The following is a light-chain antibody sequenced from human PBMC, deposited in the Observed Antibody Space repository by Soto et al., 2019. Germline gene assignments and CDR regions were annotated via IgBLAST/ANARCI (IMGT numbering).Light chain of an antibody. Sequence: EIMMTQSPATLSVSPGERATLSCRASQSVSNNVAWYQQKPGQAPRLLIYYASTRATGIPARFSGSGSGTEFTLNISSLQSEDFARYYCQQYKNWPPITFGQGTRLEIK. V-gene: IGKV3-15*01. CDR2: YAS. J-gene: IGKJ5*01. CDR3: QQYKNWPPIT. CDR1: QSVSNN.